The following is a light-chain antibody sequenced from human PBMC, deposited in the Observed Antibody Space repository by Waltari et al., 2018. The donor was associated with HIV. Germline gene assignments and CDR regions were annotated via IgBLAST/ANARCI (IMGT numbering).Light chain of an antibody. Sequence: EIVMTQSPDTLSVSPGARATLSCRASQSVSSNLAWYLQRPGQAPRLLVPGASTRATGIPARFSGSGSGTEFTLTISSLQSEDFAVYYCQQYYDWPSFGQGTRLEIK. V-gene: IGKV3-15*01. CDR2: GAS. CDR3: QQYYDWPS. CDR1: QSVSSN. J-gene: IGKJ5*01.